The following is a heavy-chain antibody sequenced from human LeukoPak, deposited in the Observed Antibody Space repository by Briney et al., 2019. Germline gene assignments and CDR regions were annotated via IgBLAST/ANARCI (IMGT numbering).Heavy chain of an antibody. Sequence: GGSLRLSCAASGFTFSSYWIHWVRQAPGKGLVWVSRINSDGSTTSYADSVKGRFTISRDNSKNTVYLQMSSLRPEDTAVYYCVNQINGWVYWGQGTLVTVSS. J-gene: IGHJ4*02. CDR1: GFTFSSYW. D-gene: IGHD6-19*01. V-gene: IGHV3-74*01. CDR2: INSDGSTT. CDR3: VNQINGWVY.